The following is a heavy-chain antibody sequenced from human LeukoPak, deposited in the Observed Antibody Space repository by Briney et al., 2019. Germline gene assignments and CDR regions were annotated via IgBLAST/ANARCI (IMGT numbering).Heavy chain of an antibody. CDR2: ISYDGSNK. V-gene: IGHV3-30*18. CDR1: GFTFSSYG. Sequence: GGSLRLSCAASGFTFSSYGMHWVRQAPGKGLEWVAVISYDGSNKYYADSVKGRFTISRDNSKNTLYLQMNSLRAEDTAVYYCAKDKSNSAMDVWGKGTTVTVSS. J-gene: IGHJ6*03. D-gene: IGHD4-23*01. CDR3: AKDKSNSAMDV.